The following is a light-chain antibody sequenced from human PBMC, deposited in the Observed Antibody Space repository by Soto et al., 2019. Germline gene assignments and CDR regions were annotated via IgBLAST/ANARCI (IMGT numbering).Light chain of an antibody. Sequence: DIQLTQSPSFLSASVGDRVTITCRASQGISSYLAWYQQKPGKAPKLLIHAASTLQSGVPSRFSGSGSGTEFTLTISSLQPEDFATYSCQQLNSYPWTFGQGTKVEIK. CDR1: QGISSY. CDR3: QQLNSYPWT. CDR2: AAS. V-gene: IGKV1-9*01. J-gene: IGKJ1*01.